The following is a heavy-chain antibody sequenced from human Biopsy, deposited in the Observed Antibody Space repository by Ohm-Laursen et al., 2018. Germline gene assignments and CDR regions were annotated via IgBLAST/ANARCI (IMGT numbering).Heavy chain of an antibody. Sequence: SDTLSLTCPVSGGSFTGHYWSWIRQPPGKGLEWIGHISYTGYTSYNASLKSRVTISVDTSRNHFSLRLSSLTAADTAVYYCARDSGILNYGNFKYYHYYGMDVWGQGTKVTVSS. D-gene: IGHD4-11*01. V-gene: IGHV4-59*11. J-gene: IGHJ6*02. CDR2: ISYTGYT. CDR3: ARDSGILNYGNFKYYHYYGMDV. CDR1: GGSFTGHY.